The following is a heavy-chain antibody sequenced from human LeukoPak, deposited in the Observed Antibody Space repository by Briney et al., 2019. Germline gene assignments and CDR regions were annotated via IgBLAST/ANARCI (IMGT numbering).Heavy chain of an antibody. CDR3: ARRDSSSWYDYFDY. CDR1: GGSISSYY. V-gene: IGHV4-59*01. CDR2: IYYSGST. Sequence: SETLSLTCTVSGGSISSYYWSWIRQAPGKGLEWIGFIYYSGSTNFNPSLKSRVTISVDTSKNQFSLKLSSVTAADTAVYYCARRDSSSWYDYFDYWGQGTLVTVSS. D-gene: IGHD6-13*01. J-gene: IGHJ4*02.